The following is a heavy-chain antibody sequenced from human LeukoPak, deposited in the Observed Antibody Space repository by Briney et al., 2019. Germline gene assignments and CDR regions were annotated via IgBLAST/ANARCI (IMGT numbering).Heavy chain of an antibody. J-gene: IGHJ5*02. D-gene: IGHD6-13*01. CDR2: VYTGGST. Sequence: SQTLSLTCTVSGDSISSGSFQWTWIRQPAGKGLEWIGRVYTGGSTNYHPSLKSRVSISVDTSKNQFSLNLRSVTAADTAVYYCASTQRLVSNWFDPWGQGTLVTVSS. V-gene: IGHV4-61*02. CDR3: ASTQRLVSNWFDP. CDR1: GDSISSGSFQ.